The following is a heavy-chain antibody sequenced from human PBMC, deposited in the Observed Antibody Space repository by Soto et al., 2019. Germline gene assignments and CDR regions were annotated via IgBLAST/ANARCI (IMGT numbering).Heavy chain of an antibody. J-gene: IGHJ6*02. Sequence: GASVKVSCKASGYSFTSYGISWVRQAPGQGLEWMGWISAYNGNTNYAQKLQGRVTMTTDTSTSTAYMGLRSLRSDDTAVYYCARDRLSIAALGYYYYGMDVWGQGTTVTVSS. D-gene: IGHD6-6*01. CDR2: ISAYNGNT. V-gene: IGHV1-18*04. CDR1: GYSFTSYG. CDR3: ARDRLSIAALGYYYYGMDV.